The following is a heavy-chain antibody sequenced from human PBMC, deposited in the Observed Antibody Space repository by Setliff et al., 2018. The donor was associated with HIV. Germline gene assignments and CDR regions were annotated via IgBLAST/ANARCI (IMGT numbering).Heavy chain of an antibody. D-gene: IGHD2-15*01. Sequence: RGESLKISCKGFGYSFSNYWIGWVRQMAGKGLEWMGIIYPDDSDIRYSPSFQGQVTISVDKSINTAYLQWTSLKASDTGMYYCARAAIGYCSGGSCYTTEYFQHWGQGTLVTVSS. V-gene: IGHV5-51*01. CDR1: GYSFSNYW. J-gene: IGHJ1*01. CDR3: ARAAIGYCSGGSCYTTEYFQH. CDR2: IYPDDSDI.